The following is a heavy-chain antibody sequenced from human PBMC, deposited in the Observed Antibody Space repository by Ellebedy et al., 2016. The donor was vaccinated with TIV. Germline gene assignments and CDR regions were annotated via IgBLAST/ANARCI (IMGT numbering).Heavy chain of an antibody. Sequence: GESLKISCAGSGFTFGSYPMHWVRQAPGKGLEWLALMSFDGSEKYYADSVKGRFTISRDNSRNTLYLQMSGLSTEDTAIYYCAREDSGYFEVHVWGQGTMVTVSS. D-gene: IGHD3-10*01. J-gene: IGHJ3*01. CDR3: AREDSGYFEVHV. CDR2: MSFDGSEK. V-gene: IGHV3-30-3*01. CDR1: GFTFGSYP.